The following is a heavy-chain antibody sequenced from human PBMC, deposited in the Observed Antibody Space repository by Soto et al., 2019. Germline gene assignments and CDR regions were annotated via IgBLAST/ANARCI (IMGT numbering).Heavy chain of an antibody. CDR2: IRSKANSYAT. D-gene: IGHD3-16*02. CDR3: TRSLEAFDI. J-gene: IGHJ3*02. V-gene: IGHV3-73*01. Sequence: GGSLRLSCAASGFTFSGSAMHWVRQASGRGLEWVGRIRSKANSYATAYAASVKGRFTISRDDSKNTAYLQMNSLKTEDTAVYYCTRSLEAFDIWGQGAMVTVSS. CDR1: GFTFSGSA.